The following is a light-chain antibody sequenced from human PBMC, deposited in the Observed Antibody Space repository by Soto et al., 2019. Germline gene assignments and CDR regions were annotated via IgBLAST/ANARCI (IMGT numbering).Light chain of an antibody. CDR3: SSYTTSSTRV. CDR1: SSDVGNYNY. Sequence: QSALTQPASVSGSPGQSITISCTGTSSDVGNYNYVSWYQQHPGKAPKLMIYEVSNRPSGVSNRFSGSKSGNTASLTISGLQVEDEADYYCSSYTTSSTRVSGGGTKLTVL. CDR2: EVS. V-gene: IGLV2-14*01. J-gene: IGLJ3*02.